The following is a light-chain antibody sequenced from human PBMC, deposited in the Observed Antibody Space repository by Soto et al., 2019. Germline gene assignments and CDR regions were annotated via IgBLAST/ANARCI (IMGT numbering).Light chain of an antibody. CDR3: QQYARLPIT. V-gene: IGKV1-33*01. J-gene: IGKJ5*01. Sequence: DIQMTKSPPSLSASVGDRVIITCPTSQSSDNYLNCYQQNPGKAPKLLIYAASTLQSGVPSGFTGSGSGTDFPFTITSPQADDVATYYCQQYARLPITFGQGTRLAI. CDR2: AAS. CDR1: QSSDNY.